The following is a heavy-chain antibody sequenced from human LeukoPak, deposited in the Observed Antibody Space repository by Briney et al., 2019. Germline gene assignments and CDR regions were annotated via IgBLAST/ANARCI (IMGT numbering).Heavy chain of an antibody. D-gene: IGHD2-2*03. CDR1: GGSISSSSYY. CDR2: IYYSGST. V-gene: IGHV4-39*01. CDR3: ARHGYCSSTSCYGGWFDP. Sequence: SETLSLTCTVSGGSISSSSYYWGWIRQPPGKRLEWIGSIYYSGSTYYNPSLKSRVTISVDTSKNQFSLKLSSVTAADTAVYYCARHGYCSSTSCYGGWFDPWGQGTLVTVSS. J-gene: IGHJ5*02.